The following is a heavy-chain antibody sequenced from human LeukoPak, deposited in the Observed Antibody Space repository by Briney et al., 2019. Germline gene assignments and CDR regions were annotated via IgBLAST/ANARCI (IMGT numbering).Heavy chain of an antibody. V-gene: IGHV4-59*12. CDR3: ARGLWFGELNY. Sequence: TSETLSLTCTASGGSISSYYWSWIRQPPGKGLEWIGYIYYSGSTNYNPSLKSRVTISVDTSKNQFSLKLSSVTAADTAVYYCARGLWFGELNYWGQGTLVTVSS. CDR1: GGSISSYY. J-gene: IGHJ4*02. CDR2: IYYSGST. D-gene: IGHD3-10*01.